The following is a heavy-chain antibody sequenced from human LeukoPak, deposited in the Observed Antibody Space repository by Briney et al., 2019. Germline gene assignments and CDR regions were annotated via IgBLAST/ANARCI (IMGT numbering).Heavy chain of an antibody. Sequence: GGSLRLSCRASGFTLSIYAKSWVRQAPGKGLEWVSAISGSGGSTYYADSVKGRFTISRDNSKNTLYLQMNSLRAEDTAVYYCAKDMVPYGMDVWGQGTTVTVSS. CDR3: AKDMVPYGMDV. CDR1: GFTLSIYA. D-gene: IGHD3-10*01. CDR2: ISGSGGST. V-gene: IGHV3-23*01. J-gene: IGHJ6*02.